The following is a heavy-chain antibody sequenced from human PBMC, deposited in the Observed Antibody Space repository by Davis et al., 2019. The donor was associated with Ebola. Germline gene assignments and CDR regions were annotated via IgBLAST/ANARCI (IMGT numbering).Heavy chain of an antibody. CDR3: ARLSLYNSGGGGFDP. CDR1: GFTFSTYW. CDR2: IKSDESEK. V-gene: IGHV3-7*03. D-gene: IGHD6-19*01. J-gene: IGHJ5*02. Sequence: GGSLRLSCTASGFTFSTYWMSWVRQAPGKGPEWVANIKSDESEKFYVDSVKGRFTISRDNVKNSLYLQMNSLRAEDTAVYYCARLSLYNSGGGGFDPWDQGTLVTVSS.